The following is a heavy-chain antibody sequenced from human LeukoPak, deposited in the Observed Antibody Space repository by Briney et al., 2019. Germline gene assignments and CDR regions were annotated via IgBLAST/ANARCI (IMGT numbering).Heavy chain of an antibody. J-gene: IGHJ4*02. Sequence: SETLSLTCTVSGGSINNYYWSWIRQPPGKGLEWIGYIYYTGSTNYNPSLKSRVTISVDTSKNQFSLNLSSVTAADTAVYYCARDQYYDSSGLDYWGQGTLVTVSS. D-gene: IGHD3-22*01. V-gene: IGHV4-59*12. CDR2: IYYTGST. CDR3: ARDQYYDSSGLDY. CDR1: GGSINNYY.